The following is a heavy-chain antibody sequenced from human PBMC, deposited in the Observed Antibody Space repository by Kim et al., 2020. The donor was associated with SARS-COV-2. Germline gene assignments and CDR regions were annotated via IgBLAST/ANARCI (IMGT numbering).Heavy chain of an antibody. D-gene: IGHD1-26*01. V-gene: IGHV4-31*03. CDR1: GGSISSCCYY. Sequence: SETLSLTCTVSGGSISSCCYYWIWLRQRTGKDLDGVGYIYDSRNTNYNPSLKSRVTIAVDTSKNQFSLKLSSVTAADTAVYYCARDGGVGAETWGYGIYVWGQGTTVTVSS. J-gene: IGHJ6*02. CDR3: ARDGGVGAETWGYGIYV. CDR2: IYDSRNT.